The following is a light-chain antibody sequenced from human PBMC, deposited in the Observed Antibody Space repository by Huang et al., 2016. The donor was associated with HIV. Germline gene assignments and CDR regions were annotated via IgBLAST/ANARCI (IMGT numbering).Light chain of an antibody. V-gene: IGKV2-30*02. CDR1: HSLLHLEGNNY. J-gene: IGKJ1*01. CDR3: MQGTHWPQT. CDR2: NVS. Sequence: DVVLTQSPLSLPVTLGQPASISCKSSHSLLHLEGNNYLTWFLPRPGQSPRRLIYNVSNRDFGVPARFSGSGSGADFTLTISRVEADDIGVYYCMQGTHWPQTFGQGTKVEVK.